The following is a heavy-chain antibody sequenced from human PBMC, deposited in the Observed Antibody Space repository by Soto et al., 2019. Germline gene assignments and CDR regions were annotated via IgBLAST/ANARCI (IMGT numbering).Heavy chain of an antibody. CDR2: IYYSGST. V-gene: IGHV4-39*01. J-gene: IGHJ3*02. D-gene: IGHD2-2*01. CDR3: ASHQQYCSSTSCYAGLVQAFDI. CDR1: GGSISSGGYY. Sequence: SETLSLTCTVSGGSISSGGYYWSWIRQHPGKGLEWIGSIYYSGSTYYNPSLKSRVTISVDTSKNQFSLKLSSVTAADTAVYYCASHQQYCSSTSCYAGLVQAFDIWGRGTMVTVSS.